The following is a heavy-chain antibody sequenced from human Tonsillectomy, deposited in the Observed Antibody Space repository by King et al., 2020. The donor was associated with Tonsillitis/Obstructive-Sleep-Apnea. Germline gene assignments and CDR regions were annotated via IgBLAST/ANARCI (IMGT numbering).Heavy chain of an antibody. Sequence: VQLQESGPGLVKPSETLSLTCTVSGGSISSYYWSWIRQPPGKGLEWIGYIYYSGSTNYNPSLKSRVTISVDTSKNQFSLKLSSVTAADTAGYYCARVHCSSTSCYTGEYYFDYWGQGTLVTVSS. V-gene: IGHV4-59*01. CDR1: GGSISSYY. CDR3: ARVHCSSTSCYTGEYYFDY. D-gene: IGHD2-2*02. J-gene: IGHJ4*02. CDR2: IYYSGST.